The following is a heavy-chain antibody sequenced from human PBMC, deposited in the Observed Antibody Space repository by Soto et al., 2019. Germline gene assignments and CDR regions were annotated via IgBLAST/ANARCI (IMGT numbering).Heavy chain of an antibody. J-gene: IGHJ4*02. CDR3: AGGDCSGGSGMDY. CDR1: GGSISSGGYY. Sequence: SETLSLTCTVPGGSISSGGYYWRWIPQPPGKGLEWIGYIYYNGSTYYKPSLKSRVTISVDTSKTQFSLKLSSVAAADSAVYYCAGGDCSGGSGMDYWGQGTLVTVSS. CDR2: IYYNGST. D-gene: IGHD2-15*01. V-gene: IGHV4-30-4*01.